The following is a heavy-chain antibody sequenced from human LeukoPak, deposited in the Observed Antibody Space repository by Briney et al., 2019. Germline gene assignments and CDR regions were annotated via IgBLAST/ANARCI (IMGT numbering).Heavy chain of an antibody. CDR3: ARAPRSWGFDY. Sequence: SETLSLTCVVSGGSVSGYYWGWIRQPPGRGLEWIGYIYYSGSTNXXPSLKSRVTISVDTSKNQFSLKLSSVTAADTAVYYCARAPRSWGFDYWGQGTLVTVSS. J-gene: IGHJ4*02. CDR1: GGSVSGYY. V-gene: IGHV4-59*02. D-gene: IGHD7-27*01. CDR2: IYYSGST.